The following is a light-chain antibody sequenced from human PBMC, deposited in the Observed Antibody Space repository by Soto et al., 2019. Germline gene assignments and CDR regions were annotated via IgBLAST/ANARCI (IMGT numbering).Light chain of an antibody. CDR1: SSDVGGYIY. Sequence: QSVLTQPASVSGSPGQSITISCTGTSSDVGGYIYVSWYQRHPGKAPKLLIYEVSNRPSGVSNRFSGSKSGNTASLTISGLQPEDEADYYCSSYTTTNTLTFGGGTKLTVL. CDR2: EVS. CDR3: SSYTTTNTLT. J-gene: IGLJ2*01. V-gene: IGLV2-14*01.